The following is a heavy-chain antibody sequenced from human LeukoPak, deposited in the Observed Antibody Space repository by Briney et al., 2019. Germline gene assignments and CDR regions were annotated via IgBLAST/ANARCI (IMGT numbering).Heavy chain of an antibody. CDR1: GFTASSKS. D-gene: IGHD1-26*01. CDR3: ARGGSYASFGFDY. Sequence: GGSLRLSCAASGFTASSKSMSWVRQAPGKGLEWVSLIYSGGSTYCADSVKGLFTISRDNSNNPLYLQMNSRRAEATAVYYGARGGSYASFGFDYWGQGTLVTVSS. J-gene: IGHJ4*02. V-gene: IGHV3-53*01. CDR2: IYSGGST.